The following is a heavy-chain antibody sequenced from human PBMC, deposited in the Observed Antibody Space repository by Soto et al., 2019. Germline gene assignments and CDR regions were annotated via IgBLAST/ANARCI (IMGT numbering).Heavy chain of an antibody. D-gene: IGHD3-3*01. J-gene: IGHJ3*02. CDR2: ISWNSGSI. Sequence: PGGSLRLSCAASGFTFDDYAMHWVRQAPGKGLEWVSGISWNSGSIGYADSVKGRFTISRDNAKNSLYLQMNSLRAEDTALYYCAKDISRGDFWSGYFMDDAFDIWGQGTMVTVSS. CDR3: AKDISRGDFWSGYFMDDAFDI. V-gene: IGHV3-9*01. CDR1: GFTFDDYA.